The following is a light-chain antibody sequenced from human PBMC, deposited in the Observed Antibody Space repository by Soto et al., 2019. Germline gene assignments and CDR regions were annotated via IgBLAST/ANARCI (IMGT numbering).Light chain of an antibody. Sequence: EIVSAQSPGTLFLSPGESATLSCKARQSVIATYVAGYQQKPGQAPRPLIYDASQRATGIAARFSGSGSGTDFTHTISSLEPEECALYYCQHRSNWPDFGGGTKVDIK. CDR2: DAS. CDR1: QSVIATY. CDR3: QHRSNWPD. J-gene: IGKJ4*01. V-gene: IGKV3-11*01.